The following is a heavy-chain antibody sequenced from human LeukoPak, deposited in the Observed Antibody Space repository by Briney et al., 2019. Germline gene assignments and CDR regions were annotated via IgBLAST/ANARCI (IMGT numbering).Heavy chain of an antibody. CDR1: GFTFSSYA. V-gene: IGHV3-30-3*01. CDR3: AKDLVGGLFDY. CDR2: ISYDGSNK. Sequence: PGGSLRLSCAASGFTFSSYAMHWVRQAPGKGLEWVAVISYDGSNKYYADSVKGRFTISRDNSKNTLYLQMNSLRAEDTAVYYCAKDLVGGLFDYWGQGTLVTVSS. D-gene: IGHD1-26*01. J-gene: IGHJ4*02.